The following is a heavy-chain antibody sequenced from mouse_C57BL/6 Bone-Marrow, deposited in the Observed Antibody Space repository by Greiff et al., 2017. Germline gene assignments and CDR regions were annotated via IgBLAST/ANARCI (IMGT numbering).Heavy chain of an antibody. J-gene: IGHJ2*01. V-gene: IGHV1-19*01. CDR1: GYTFTDYY. CDR3: ARGGGDYFDY. Sequence: DVKLQESGPVLVKPGASVKMSCKASGYTFTDYYMNWVKQSHGKSLEWIGVINPYNGGTSYNQKFKGKATLTVDKSSSTAYMGLTSLTSEDSAVYYCARGGGDYFDYWGQGTPLTVSA. CDR2: INPYNGGT.